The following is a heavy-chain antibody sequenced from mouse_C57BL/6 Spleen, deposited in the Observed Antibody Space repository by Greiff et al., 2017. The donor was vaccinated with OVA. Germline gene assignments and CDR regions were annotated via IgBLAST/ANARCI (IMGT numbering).Heavy chain of an antibody. CDR2: IYPRSGNT. CDR1: GYTFTSYG. J-gene: IGHJ2*01. D-gene: IGHD1-1*01. Sequence: QVQLQQSGAELARPGASVKLSCKASGYTFTSYGISWVKQRTGQGLEWIGEIYPRSGNTYYNEKFKGKATLTADKSSSTAYMELRSLTSEDSAVYFCARRYGSSYSYYFDYWGQGTTLTVSS. CDR3: ARRYGSSYSYYFDY. V-gene: IGHV1-81*01.